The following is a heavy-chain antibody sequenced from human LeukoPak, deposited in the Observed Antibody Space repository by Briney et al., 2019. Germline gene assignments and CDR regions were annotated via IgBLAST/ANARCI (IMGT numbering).Heavy chain of an antibody. D-gene: IGHD3-10*01. Sequence: ASVKVSCKASGGTFSSYAISWVRQAPGQGLEWMGGIIPIFGTANYAQKFQGRVTITADESTSTAYMELSSLRSEDTAMYYCARDGHGSGSYYFDYWGQGTLVTVSS. CDR1: GGTFSSYA. CDR2: IIPIFGTA. CDR3: ARDGHGSGSYYFDY. V-gene: IGHV1-69*13. J-gene: IGHJ4*02.